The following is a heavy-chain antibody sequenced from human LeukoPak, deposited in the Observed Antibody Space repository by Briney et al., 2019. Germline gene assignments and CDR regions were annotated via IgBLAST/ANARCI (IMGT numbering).Heavy chain of an antibody. CDR3: AREDIVGATHWFDP. CDR1: GFTFSDYY. CDR2: ISSSGSTI. D-gene: IGHD1-26*01. J-gene: IGHJ5*02. V-gene: IGHV3-11*04. Sequence: PGGSLRLSCAASGFTFSDYYMSWIRQAPGKGLEWVSYISSSGSTIYYADSVKGRFTISRDNAKNSLYLQMNSLRAEDTAVYYCAREDIVGATHWFDPWGQGTLVTVSS.